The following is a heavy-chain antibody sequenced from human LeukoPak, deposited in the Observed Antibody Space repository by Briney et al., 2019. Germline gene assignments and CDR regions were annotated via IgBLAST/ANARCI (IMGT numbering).Heavy chain of an antibody. CDR3: ARASGYSSSPFDY. CDR2: IYHSGST. CDR1: GGSICSGGYS. J-gene: IGHJ4*02. Sequence: SQTLSLTCAVSGGSICSGGYSWSWIRQPPGKGLEWIGYIYHSGSTYYNPSLKSRVTISVDRSKNQFSLKLSSVTAADTAVYYCARASGYSSSPFDYWGQGTLVTVSS. D-gene: IGHD3-3*01. V-gene: IGHV4-30-2*01.